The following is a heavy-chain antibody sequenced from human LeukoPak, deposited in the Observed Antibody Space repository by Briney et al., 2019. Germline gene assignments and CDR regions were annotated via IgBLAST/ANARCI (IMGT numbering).Heavy chain of an antibody. CDR2: IYSGGST. CDR3: ARARCSGGSCYSGY. Sequence: PGGSLRLSCAASGFTVSSNYMSWVRQVPGKGLEWVSVIYSGGSTYYADSVKGRFTISRDNSKNTLYLQMNSLRAEDTAVYYCARARCSGGSCYSGYWGQGTLVTVSS. D-gene: IGHD2-15*01. CDR1: GFTVSSNY. V-gene: IGHV3-66*01. J-gene: IGHJ4*02.